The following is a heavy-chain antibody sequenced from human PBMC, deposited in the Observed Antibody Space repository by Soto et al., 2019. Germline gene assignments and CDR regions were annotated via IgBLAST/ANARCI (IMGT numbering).Heavy chain of an antibody. V-gene: IGHV3-23*01. CDR2: ISGSGGST. CDR3: SIDACLLWFGDSTCFGY. J-gene: IGHJ4*02. CDR1: GFTFSSYA. Sequence: EVQLLESGGGLVQPGGSLRLSCAASGFTFSSYAMSWVRQAPGKGLEWVSAISGSGGSTYYADSVKGRFTISRDNSKNTLYLQMNSLRAEEMAVYHCSIDACLLWFGDSTCFGYWGQGTLVTVFS. D-gene: IGHD3-10*01.